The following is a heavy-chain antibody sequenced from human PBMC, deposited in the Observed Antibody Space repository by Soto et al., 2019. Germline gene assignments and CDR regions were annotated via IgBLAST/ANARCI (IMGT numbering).Heavy chain of an antibody. CDR2: IYPGDSDT. CDR3: ARHVHSPLGGYDRDAFDI. Sequence: GESLKISCKGSGYSFTSYWIGWVRQMPGKGLEWMGIIYPGDSDTRYSPSFQGQVTISADKSISTAYLQWSSLKASDTAMYYCARHVHSPLGGYDRDAFDIWGQGTMVTVSS. CDR1: GYSFTSYW. V-gene: IGHV5-51*01. J-gene: IGHJ3*02. D-gene: IGHD5-12*01.